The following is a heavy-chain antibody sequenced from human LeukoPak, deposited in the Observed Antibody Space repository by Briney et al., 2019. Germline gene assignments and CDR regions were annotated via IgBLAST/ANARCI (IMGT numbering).Heavy chain of an antibody. V-gene: IGHV3-23*01. J-gene: IGHJ4*02. CDR3: AKGQRFYGEYYFDY. CDR1: GFTFSSHG. CDR2: ISPNGVIT. D-gene: IGHD4-17*01. Sequence: QPGGSLRLSCAASGFTFSSHGMNWVRQAPGKGLEWVSGISPNGVITYYADSVKGRFTISRDNSKGTVYLQMNSLRAEDTAVYYCAKGQRFYGEYYFDYWGQGTLVTVSS.